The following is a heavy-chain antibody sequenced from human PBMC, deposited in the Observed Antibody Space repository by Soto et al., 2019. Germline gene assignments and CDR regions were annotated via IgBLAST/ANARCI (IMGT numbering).Heavy chain of an antibody. CDR1: GFTFTRYT. CDR2: ISSTGNSI. Sequence: EVQLVESGGGLVRPGGSLRPSCAASGFTFTRYTINWVRRPPGKGLEWVPSISSTGNSIYFAESLRGGFTISRDNAKTSVYLQLVSLGAEDTAVYYCAREDEDSRYSLDFWGRGTQVTVSS. J-gene: IGHJ4*02. CDR3: AREDEDSRYSLDF. D-gene: IGHD5-18*01. V-gene: IGHV3-21*02.